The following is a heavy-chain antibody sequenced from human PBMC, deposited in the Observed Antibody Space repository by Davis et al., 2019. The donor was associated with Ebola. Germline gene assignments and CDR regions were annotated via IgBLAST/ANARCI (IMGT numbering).Heavy chain of an antibody. D-gene: IGHD2-15*01. CDR1: GFTFSSYW. Sequence: GESLKIPCAASGFTFSSYWMHWVRQAPGKGLVWVSRINSDGSSTSYADSVKGRFTISRDNAKNTLYLQMNSLRAEDTAVYYCARRGRNYYYGMDVWGQGTTVTVSS. CDR2: INSDGSST. V-gene: IGHV3-74*01. J-gene: IGHJ6*02. CDR3: ARRGRNYYYGMDV.